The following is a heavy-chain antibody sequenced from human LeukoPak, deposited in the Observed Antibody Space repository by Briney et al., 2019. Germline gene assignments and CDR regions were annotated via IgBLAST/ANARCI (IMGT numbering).Heavy chain of an antibody. D-gene: IGHD2-2*01. CDR2: IWYDGSNK. V-gene: IGHV3-33*01. CDR3: ARELRSRDLTYFDY. CDR1: GFTFSSYG. J-gene: IGHJ4*02. Sequence: GRSLRLSCAASGFTFSSYGMHWVRQAPGKGLEWVAVIWYDGSNKYYADSVKGRFTISRDNSKNTLYLQMNSLRAEDTAVYYCARELRSRDLTYFDYLGQGTLVTVSS.